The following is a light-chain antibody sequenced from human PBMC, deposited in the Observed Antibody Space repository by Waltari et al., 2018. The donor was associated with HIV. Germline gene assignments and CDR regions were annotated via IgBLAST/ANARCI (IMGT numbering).Light chain of an antibody. J-gene: IGKJ3*01. CDR2: SAS. CDR1: QTISTS. CDR3: QQSYSSPLT. Sequence: DIQLTQSPSSLSASVGDVITITCRSSQTISTSLNWYQQKPWKAPKILISSASSLQSGVPSRFSASGSGTDFTLTISNLQPADYATYYCQQSYSSPLTFGPGTEVDVK. V-gene: IGKV1-39*01.